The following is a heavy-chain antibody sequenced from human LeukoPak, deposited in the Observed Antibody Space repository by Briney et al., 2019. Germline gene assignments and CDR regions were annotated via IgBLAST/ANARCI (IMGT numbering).Heavy chain of an antibody. D-gene: IGHD2-15*01. V-gene: IGHV3-21*01. CDR2: ISSSRSYI. CDR3: ARAYCSGDSCYDY. Sequence: GGSLRLSCAASGFTFSSYSTNWVRQAPGKGLEWVSSISSSRSYIYYADSVKGRFTISRDNAKNSLYLQMSSLRAEDTAVYYCARAYCSGDSCYDYWGQGTLVTVSS. J-gene: IGHJ4*02. CDR1: GFTFSSYS.